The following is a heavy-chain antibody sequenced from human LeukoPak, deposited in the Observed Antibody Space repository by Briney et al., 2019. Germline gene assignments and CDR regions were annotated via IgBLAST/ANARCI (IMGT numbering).Heavy chain of an antibody. CDR3: ARGILTGPIYAFDI. D-gene: IGHD3-9*01. CDR2: IYYSGST. J-gene: IGHJ3*02. V-gene: IGHV4-59*02. Sequence: PSETLSLTCTVSGGPVNNYYWSWIRQPPGKGLEWIGHIYYSGSTNYNPSLKSRVTTSVDTSKNQFSLKLSSVTAADTAVYYCARGILTGPIYAFDIWGQGTMVTVSS. CDR1: GGPVNNYY.